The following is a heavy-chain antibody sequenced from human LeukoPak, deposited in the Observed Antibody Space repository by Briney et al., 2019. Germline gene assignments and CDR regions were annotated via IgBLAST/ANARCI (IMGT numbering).Heavy chain of an antibody. J-gene: IGHJ4*02. CDR2: IYYSEST. V-gene: IGHV4-59*01. Sequence: SETLSLTCTVSGGTLSGSYLSWIRQPPGKGLEWIGYIYYSESTNYNPSLKSRVTISVDTSKNQFSLKLSSVTAADTAVYYCARDGPPPSYNDSRGIWGQGTLVTVSS. CDR1: GGTLSGSY. CDR3: ARDGPPPSYNDSRGI. D-gene: IGHD3-3*01.